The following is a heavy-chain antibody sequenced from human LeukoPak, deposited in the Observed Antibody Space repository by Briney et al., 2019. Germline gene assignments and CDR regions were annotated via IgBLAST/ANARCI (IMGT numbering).Heavy chain of an antibody. CDR1: GFTFTNYA. V-gene: IGHV3-23*01. CDR3: ARKPSYLNWFDP. J-gene: IGHJ5*02. CDR2: IGASGENT. Sequence: GGSPRLSCAASGFTFTNYAMTWVRQAPGKGLEWVSAIGASGENTFYADSVKGRFTISRDNSKNTLHLQMNSLRVEDTAVYYCARKPSYLNWFDPWGQGTLVTVSS.